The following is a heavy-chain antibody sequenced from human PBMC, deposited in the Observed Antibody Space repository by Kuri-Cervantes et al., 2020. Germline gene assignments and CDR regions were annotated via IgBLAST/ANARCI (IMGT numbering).Heavy chain of an antibody. D-gene: IGHD5-24*01. CDR2: IYYTGGT. Sequence: ESLKISCTVSGGSISYYYWSWIRQPPGKGLEWIGDIYYTGGTNNNPSLKSRITMSVDTSKNQFSLKLSSVTAADTAVYYCARDGDGPFDYWGQGTLVTVSS. CDR3: ARDGDGPFDY. J-gene: IGHJ4*02. CDR1: GGSISYYY. V-gene: IGHV4-59*01.